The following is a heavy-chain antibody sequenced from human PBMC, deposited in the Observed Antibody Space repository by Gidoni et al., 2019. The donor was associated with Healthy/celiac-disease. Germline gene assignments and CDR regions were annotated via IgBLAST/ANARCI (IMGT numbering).Heavy chain of an antibody. CDR1: GYPFTGYY. CDR2: INPNSGGT. Sequence: QVQLVQSGAEVKKPGASVKVSCKASGYPFTGYYMHWVRQAPGQGLEWMGRINPNSGGTNYAQKFQGRVTMTRDTSISTAYMELSRLRSDDTAVYYCARGGITMIVVVTLDYWGQGTLVTVSS. CDR3: ARGGITMIVVVTLDY. D-gene: IGHD3-22*01. V-gene: IGHV1-2*06. J-gene: IGHJ4*02.